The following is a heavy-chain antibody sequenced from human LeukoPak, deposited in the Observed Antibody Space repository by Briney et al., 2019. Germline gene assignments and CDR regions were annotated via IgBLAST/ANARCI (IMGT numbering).Heavy chain of an antibody. CDR3: ARDNSQVGATWGNFDY. V-gene: IGHV3-23*01. CDR1: GFTFNIYG. Sequence: GGSLRLSCAASGFTFNIYGMSWVRQAPGKGLEWVSSISGSGGSTYYGDSVKGRFTISRDNSKNTLYLQMNSLRAEDTAVYYCARDNSQVGATWGNFDYWGQGTLVTVSS. D-gene: IGHD1-26*01. CDR2: ISGSGGST. J-gene: IGHJ4*02.